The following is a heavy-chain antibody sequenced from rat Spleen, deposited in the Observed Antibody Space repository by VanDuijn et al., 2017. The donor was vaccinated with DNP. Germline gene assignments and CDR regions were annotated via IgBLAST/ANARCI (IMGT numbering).Heavy chain of an antibody. CDR2: IKTGGGST. CDR3: VRWVRALDY. CDR1: GFTFSNYW. V-gene: IGHV5-58*01. D-gene: IGHD1-7*01. Sequence: EVQLVETGGGLVQPGGSLKLSCVASGFTFSNYWMYWIRQAPGKGLEWVASIKTGGGSTYYPDSVKGRFTISRDNAENTVYLQLNSVTTEDTATYYCVRWVRALDYWGQGVMVTVSS. J-gene: IGHJ2*01.